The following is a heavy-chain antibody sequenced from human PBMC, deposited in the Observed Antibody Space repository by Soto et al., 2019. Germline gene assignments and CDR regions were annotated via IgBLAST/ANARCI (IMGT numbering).Heavy chain of an antibody. CDR2: IGYSGAT. Sequence: SETLSLTCTVSGGSITSGGSFWSWIRQHPGKGPEWIAFIGYSGATSYNPSLASRVTISADTYKSQFSLNLRSVTAADTAVYYCARGGASSKWFAPWGQGTLVPVYS. CDR3: ARGGASSKWFAP. CDR1: GGSITSGGSF. J-gene: IGHJ5*02. V-gene: IGHV4-31*03. D-gene: IGHD2-15*01.